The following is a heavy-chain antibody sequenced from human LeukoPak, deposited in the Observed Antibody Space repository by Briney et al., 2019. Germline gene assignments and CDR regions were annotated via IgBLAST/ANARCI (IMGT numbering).Heavy chain of an antibody. CDR3: AKTYYYDSSGGNYFDY. CDR2: ISGSGSST. CDR1: GFTFSSYA. J-gene: IGHJ4*02. D-gene: IGHD3-22*01. V-gene: IGHV3-23*01. Sequence: PGGSLRLSCAASGFTFSSYAMSWVRQAPGKGLGWVSAISGSGSSTYYADSVKGRFTISRDNSKNTLYLQMNSLRAEDTAVYYCAKTYYYDSSGGNYFDYWGQGTLVTVSS.